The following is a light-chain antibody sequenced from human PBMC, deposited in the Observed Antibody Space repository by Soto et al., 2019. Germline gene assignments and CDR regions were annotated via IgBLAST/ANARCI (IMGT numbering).Light chain of an antibody. CDR1: SSKIGSNY. V-gene: IGLV1-47*01. J-gene: IGLJ1*01. Sequence: HSVLNQPPSASGTPGQRVTISFSGSSSKIGSNYVYWYQQLPGTAPKLLIYRNNQRPSGVPDRFSGSKSGTSASLAISGLRSEDEADYYCAAWDDSLSGSYVFGTGTKVTVL. CDR2: RNN. CDR3: AAWDDSLSGSYV.